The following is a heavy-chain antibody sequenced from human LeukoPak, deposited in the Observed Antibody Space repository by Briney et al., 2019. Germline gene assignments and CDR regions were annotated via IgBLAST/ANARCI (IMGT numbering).Heavy chain of an antibody. CDR2: IYYSGST. CDR3: ALGSPLYYYGMDV. J-gene: IGHJ6*04. Sequence: PSETLSLTCTVSGGSISSGDYYWSWICQPPGKGLEWIGYIYYSGSTYYNPSLKSRVTISVDASKNQFSLKLSSVTAADTAVYYCALGSPLYYYGMDVWGKGTTVTVSS. D-gene: IGHD2-15*01. CDR1: GGSISSGDYY. V-gene: IGHV4-30-4*01.